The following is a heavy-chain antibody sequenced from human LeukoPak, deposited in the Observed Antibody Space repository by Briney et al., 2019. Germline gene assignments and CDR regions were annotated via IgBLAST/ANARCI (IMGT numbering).Heavy chain of an antibody. CDR1: GGSISSGGYY. V-gene: IGHV4-31*03. CDR3: ASKALGYWFDP. CDR2: IYYSGST. Sequence: SETLSLTCTVSGGSISSGGYYWSWIRQHPGKGLGWIGYIYYSGSTYYNPSLKSRVTISVDTSKNQFSLKLSSVTAADTAVYYCASKALGYWFDPWGQGTLVTVSS. J-gene: IGHJ5*02. D-gene: IGHD2-2*03.